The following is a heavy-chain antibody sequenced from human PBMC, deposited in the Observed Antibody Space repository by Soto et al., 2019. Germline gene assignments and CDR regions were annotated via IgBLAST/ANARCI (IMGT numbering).Heavy chain of an antibody. Sequence: PSETLSLTCTVSGGSISSYYWSWIRQPPGKGLEWIGYIYYSGSTNYNPSLKSRVTISVDTSKNQFSLKLSSVTAADTAVYYCARHYDFWSGYYTLDYWGQGTLVTV. CDR1: GGSISSYY. V-gene: IGHV4-59*01. CDR3: ARHYDFWSGYYTLDY. J-gene: IGHJ4*02. D-gene: IGHD3-3*01. CDR2: IYYSGST.